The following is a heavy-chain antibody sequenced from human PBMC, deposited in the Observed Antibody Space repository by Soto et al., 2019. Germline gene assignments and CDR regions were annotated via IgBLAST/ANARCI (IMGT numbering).Heavy chain of an antibody. J-gene: IGHJ5*02. CDR2: IYWDDDK. V-gene: IGHV2-5*02. D-gene: IGHD3-3*01. CDR3: AHRAQNADFWSGYYNNNWFDP. CDR1: GFSLSTSGVG. Sequence: QITLKESGPTLVKPTQTLTLTCTFSGFSLSTSGVGVGWIRQPPGKALEWLALIYWDDDKRYSPSLKSRLTITKDTSKNQVVLTMNNMDPVDTDTYYCAHRAQNADFWSGYYNNNWFDPWGQGTLVTVSS.